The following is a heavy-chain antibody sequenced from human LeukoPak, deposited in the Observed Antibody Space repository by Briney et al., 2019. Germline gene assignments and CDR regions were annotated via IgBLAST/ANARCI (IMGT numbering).Heavy chain of an antibody. CDR1: GGSISSYY. CDR3: ARGRTPWWYFDL. Sequence: PSETLSLTCTVSGGSISSYYWSWIRQPPGKGLEWIGYIYYSGSTNYNPSLKSRVTISVDTSKNQFPLKLSSVTAADTAVYYCARGRTPWWYFDLWGRGTLVTVSS. CDR2: IYYSGST. D-gene: IGHD2-15*01. V-gene: IGHV4-59*01. J-gene: IGHJ2*01.